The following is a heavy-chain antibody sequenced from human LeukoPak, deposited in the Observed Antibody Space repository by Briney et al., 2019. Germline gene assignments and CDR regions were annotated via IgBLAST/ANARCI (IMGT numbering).Heavy chain of an antibody. CDR2: IYYSGST. V-gene: IGHV4-61*08. D-gene: IGHD3-10*01. J-gene: IGHJ4*02. CDR1: GGSISSGGYY. CDR3: AQFGELFSFDY. Sequence: SETLSLTCTVSGGSISSGGYYWSWIRQPPGKGLEWIGYIYYSGSTNYNPSLKSRVTISVDTSKNQFSLKLSSVTAADTAVYYCAQFGELFSFDYWGQGTLVTVSS.